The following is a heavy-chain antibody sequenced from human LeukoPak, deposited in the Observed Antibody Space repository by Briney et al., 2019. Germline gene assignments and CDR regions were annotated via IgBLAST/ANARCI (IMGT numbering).Heavy chain of an antibody. CDR3: ARAPGVRYYYYMDV. D-gene: IGHD2-8*01. CDR2: ISASGVGT. V-gene: IGHV3-23*01. J-gene: IGHJ6*03. Sequence: GGSLRLSCAASGFAFSNYAVAWVRQAPGKGLEWVSGISASGVGTYYADSVKGRFTISRDNAKNFLYLQMNSLRAEDTALYYCARAPGVRYYYYMDVWGKGTTVTVSS. CDR1: GFAFSNYA.